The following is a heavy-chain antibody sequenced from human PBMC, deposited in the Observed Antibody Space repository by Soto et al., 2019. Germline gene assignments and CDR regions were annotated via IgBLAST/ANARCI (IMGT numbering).Heavy chain of an antibody. Sequence: SVKVSCKASGGTFSSYAISWVRQAPGQGLEWMGGIIPIFGTANYAQKFQGRVTITADESTSTAYMEMSSLRSEDMAVYYCEGPDRWIQLWPYYYYGMDVWGQGPTVTVSS. J-gene: IGHJ6*02. CDR2: IIPIFGTA. CDR3: EGPDRWIQLWPYYYYGMDV. V-gene: IGHV1-69*13. D-gene: IGHD5-18*01. CDR1: GGTFSSYA.